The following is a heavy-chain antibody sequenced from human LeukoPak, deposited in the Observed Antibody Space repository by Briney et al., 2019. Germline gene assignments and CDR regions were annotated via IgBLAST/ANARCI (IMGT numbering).Heavy chain of an antibody. J-gene: IGHJ6*03. CDR3: AREVEGYSYGLTETNDYMDV. CDR2: IYTSRST. D-gene: IGHD5-18*01. CDR1: GGSISSYY. Sequence: PSEKLSRNCTVAGGSISSYYWSWIRPPAGKGLEWIGRIYTSRSTNYNHSLKSRVTMSVDTSKNQFSLKLSSVTAADTAVYYCAREVEGYSYGLTETNDYMDVWGKGTTVTVSS. V-gene: IGHV4-4*07.